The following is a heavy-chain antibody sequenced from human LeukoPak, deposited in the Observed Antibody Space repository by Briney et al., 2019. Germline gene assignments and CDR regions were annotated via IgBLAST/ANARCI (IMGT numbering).Heavy chain of an antibody. CDR1: GGSISSGGYS. J-gene: IGHJ4*02. CDR3: ARENYYDSSGRFYYFDY. D-gene: IGHD3-22*01. V-gene: IGHV4-30-2*01. Sequence: SETLSLTCAASGGSISSGGYSWSWIRQPPGKGLEWIVYVYHSGSTYYNPSLKSRVTISVDRSKNQFSLKLSSVTAADTAVYYCARENYYDSSGRFYYFDYWGQGTLVTVSS. CDR2: VYHSGST.